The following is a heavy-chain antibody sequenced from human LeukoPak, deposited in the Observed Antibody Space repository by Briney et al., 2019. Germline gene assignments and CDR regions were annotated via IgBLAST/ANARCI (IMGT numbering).Heavy chain of an antibody. D-gene: IGHD1-26*01. Sequence: GESLKISFKGSGSSFTSYWIAWVRRMPGKGMEWMAIIYPGDSETRYSPSFQGEVTISAEKSITTAYLQWSSLKASDTAMYYCARRSSGGSYWDWGQGTLVTVSS. J-gene: IGHJ4*02. CDR2: IYPGDSET. V-gene: IGHV5-51*01. CDR1: GSSFTSYW. CDR3: ARRSSGGSYWD.